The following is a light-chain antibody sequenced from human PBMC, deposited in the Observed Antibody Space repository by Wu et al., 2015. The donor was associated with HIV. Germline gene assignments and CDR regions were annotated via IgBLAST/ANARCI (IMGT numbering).Light chain of an antibody. CDR1: QSISSY. J-gene: IGKJ3*01. V-gene: IGKV1-39*01. Sequence: DIQMTQSPSSLSASVGDRVTISCRASQSISSYLNWYQRKPGKAPKLLIYAASDLQSGVPSRFSGGRSGTDFTLTISSLQPEDFATYYCQQSYSAPRTFGPGTKVD. CDR3: QQSYSAPRT. CDR2: AAS.